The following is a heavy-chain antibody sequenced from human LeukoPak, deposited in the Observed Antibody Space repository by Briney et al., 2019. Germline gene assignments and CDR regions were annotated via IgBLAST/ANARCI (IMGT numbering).Heavy chain of an antibody. CDR2: IWYGGSNK. Sequence: GGSLRLSCAASGFTFSSYGMHWVRQAPGKGLEWVAVIWYGGSNKYYAESVKGRFTISRDNSKNTLYLQMNSLRAEDTAVYYCARPRTATWLRLHIIDYWGQGTLVTVSS. CDR1: GFTFSSYG. CDR3: ARPRTATWLRLHIIDY. J-gene: IGHJ4*02. V-gene: IGHV3-33*08. D-gene: IGHD5-12*01.